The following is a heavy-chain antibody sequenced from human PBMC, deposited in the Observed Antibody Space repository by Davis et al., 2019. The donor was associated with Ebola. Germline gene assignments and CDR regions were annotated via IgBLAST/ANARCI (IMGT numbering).Heavy chain of an antibody. J-gene: IGHJ4*02. CDR3: AREQTNYDILTGYYNYWDY. Sequence: GESLKISCEASGFTFSRYGMHWVRQAPGKGLEWVAFIRSEATSQDYGKSVQGRFFISRDDSKNTLYLQMNSLRAEDTAVYYCAREQTNYDILTGYYNYWDYWGQGTLVTVSS. CDR1: GFTFSRYG. D-gene: IGHD3-9*01. CDR2: IRSEATSQ. V-gene: IGHV3-30*02.